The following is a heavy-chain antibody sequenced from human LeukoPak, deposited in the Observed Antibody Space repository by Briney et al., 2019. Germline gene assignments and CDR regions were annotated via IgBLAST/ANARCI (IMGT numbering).Heavy chain of an antibody. Sequence: SQTLSLTFAISGDSVSINSAAWNWIRQSPARGLEWLGRTYYRAKWYNDDAVSVKSRITINPDTSKNQFSLQLNSVTPEDTAVYYCAREGSSGWTSGYYFDYWGQGTLVTVSS. V-gene: IGHV6-1*01. CDR3: AREGSSGWTSGYYFDY. J-gene: IGHJ4*02. D-gene: IGHD6-19*01. CDR2: TYYRAKWYN. CDR1: GDSVSINSAA.